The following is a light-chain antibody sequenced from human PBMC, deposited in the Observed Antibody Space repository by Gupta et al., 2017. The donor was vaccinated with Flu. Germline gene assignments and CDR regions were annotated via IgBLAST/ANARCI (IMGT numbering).Light chain of an antibody. J-gene: IGKJ2*02. CDR2: DES. CDR1: QRCSSY. CDR3: QQRYGT. Sequence: EIVLTQSPATLSLSPGERATLSCSARQRCSSYLAWDHQKHGQAPRRLSYDESNRSTGSIDRVSGSGSGIALTPPISSLVHEDVAGSYCQQRYGTFGQGTKLEIK. V-gene: IGKV3-11*01.